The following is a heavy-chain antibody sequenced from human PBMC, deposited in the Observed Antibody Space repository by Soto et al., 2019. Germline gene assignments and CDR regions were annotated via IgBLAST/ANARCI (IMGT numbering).Heavy chain of an antibody. CDR1: GFTFSSYA. CDR3: AKDSVYSSSSAFDY. CDR2: ISGSGGST. J-gene: IGHJ4*02. V-gene: IGHV3-23*01. D-gene: IGHD6-6*01. Sequence: PGGSLRLSCAASGFTFSSYAMSWVRQAPGKGLEWVSAISGSGGSTYYADSVKGRLTISRDNSKNTLYLQMNSLRAEDTAVYYCAKDSVYSSSSAFDYWGQGTLVTVSS.